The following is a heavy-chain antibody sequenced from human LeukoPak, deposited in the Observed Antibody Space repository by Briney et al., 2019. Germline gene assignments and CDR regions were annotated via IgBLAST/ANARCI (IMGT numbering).Heavy chain of an antibody. CDR3: ATYYYGSGSKKGEYYFDY. Sequence: GGSLRLSCAASGLTFSSYAMHWVRQAPGKGLEWVAVISYDGSNKYYADSVKGRFTISRDNSKNTLYLQMNSLRAEDTAVYYCATYYYGSGSKKGEYYFDYWGQGTLVTVSS. CDR1: GLTFSSYA. D-gene: IGHD3-10*01. CDR2: ISYDGSNK. V-gene: IGHV3-30*04. J-gene: IGHJ4*02.